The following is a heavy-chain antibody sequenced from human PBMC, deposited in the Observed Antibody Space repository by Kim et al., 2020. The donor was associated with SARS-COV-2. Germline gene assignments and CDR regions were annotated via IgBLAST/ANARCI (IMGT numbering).Heavy chain of an antibody. CDR2: SYHRGST. V-gene: IGHV4-38-2*02. CDR1: GYSISSAYY. D-gene: IGHD1-26*01. CDR3: ATALLSGSYSYFDY. J-gene: IGHJ4*02. Sequence: SETLSLTCTVSGYSISSAYYWGWIRQPPGKGLEWIGSSYHRGSTYYNPSLKRRVTISVDTSNNQFSLKLSSVTAADTAVYYCATALLSGSYSYFDYWGQGTLVTVSS.